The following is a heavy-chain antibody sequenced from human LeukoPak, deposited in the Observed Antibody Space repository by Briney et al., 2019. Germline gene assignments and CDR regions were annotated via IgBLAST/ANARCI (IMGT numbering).Heavy chain of an antibody. D-gene: IGHD3-10*01. V-gene: IGHV4-59*08. CDR2: VSYGGST. CDR3: ARIGTYAAA. J-gene: IGHJ5*02. Sequence: SETLSLTCTVSGGSISNYYWSWIRQPPGKGLEWIGYVSYGGSTNYNPSLKSRVTISVDTSKNQFSLKLSSVTAADTAVYYCARIGTYAAAWGQGTLVTVSS. CDR1: GGSISNYY.